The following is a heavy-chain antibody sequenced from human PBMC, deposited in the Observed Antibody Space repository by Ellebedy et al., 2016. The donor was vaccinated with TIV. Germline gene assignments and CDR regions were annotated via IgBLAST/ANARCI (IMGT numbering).Heavy chain of an antibody. CDR2: ISAYNGNT. V-gene: IGHV1-18*01. J-gene: IGHJ6*02. Sequence: ASVKVSCXASGYTFTSYGISWVRQAPGQGLEWMGWISAYNGNTNYAQKLQGRVTMTTDTSTSTAYMELRSLRSDDTAVYYCAREVGYYGSGSYYHYYGMDVWGQGTTVTVSS. CDR3: AREVGYYGSGSYYHYYGMDV. CDR1: GYTFTSYG. D-gene: IGHD3-10*01.